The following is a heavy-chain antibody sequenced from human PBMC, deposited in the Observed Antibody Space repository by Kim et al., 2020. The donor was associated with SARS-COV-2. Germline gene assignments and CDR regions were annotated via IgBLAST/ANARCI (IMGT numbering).Heavy chain of an antibody. D-gene: IGHD3-22*01. CDR3: ARATYYYDSSGYLFDY. CDR1: GGSISSGSYY. J-gene: IGHJ4*02. CDR2: IYTSGST. V-gene: IGHV4-61*02. Sequence: SETLSLTCTVSGGSISSGSYYWSWIRQPAGKGLEWIGRIYTSGSTNYNPSLKSRVTISVDTSKNQFSLKLSSVTAADTAVYYCARATYYYDSSGYLFDYWGQGTLVTVSS.